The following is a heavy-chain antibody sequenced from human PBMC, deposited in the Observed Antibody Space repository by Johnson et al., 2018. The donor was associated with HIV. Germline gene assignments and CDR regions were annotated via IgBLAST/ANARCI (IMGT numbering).Heavy chain of an antibody. CDR3: AKDSRYSYGRDAFDI. CDR1: GFTFSTYG. CDR2: ISYDGSNK. Sequence: QVQLVESGGGLVQPGGSLRLSCAASGFTFSTYGMHWVRQAPGKGLEWVAVISYDGSNKYYADSVKGRFTISRDNSKNTLYLQMNSLRAEDTAVYYCAKDSRYSYGRDAFDIWGQGTMVTVSS. D-gene: IGHD5-18*01. V-gene: IGHV3-30*19. J-gene: IGHJ3*02.